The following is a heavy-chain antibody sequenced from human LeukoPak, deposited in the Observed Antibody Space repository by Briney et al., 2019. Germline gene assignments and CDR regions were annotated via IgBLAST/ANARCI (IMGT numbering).Heavy chain of an antibody. J-gene: IGHJ4*02. D-gene: IGHD1-26*01. Sequence: GGSLRLSCAASGFIFSSYAMTWVRQAPGKGLEWVSAIIDNGGSTSYADSVKGRFTISRDNAKNSLYLQMNSLRAEDTAVYYCARDGIVGVDYWGQGTLVTVSS. CDR3: ARDGIVGVDY. V-gene: IGHV3-23*01. CDR2: IIDNGGST. CDR1: GFIFSSYA.